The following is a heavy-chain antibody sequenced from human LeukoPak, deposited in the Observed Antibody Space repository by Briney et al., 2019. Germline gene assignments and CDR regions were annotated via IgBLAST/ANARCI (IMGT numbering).Heavy chain of an antibody. CDR3: TTRSGFWSDTEY. CDR1: GFTFSSYA. D-gene: IGHD3-3*01. V-gene: IGHV3-23*01. CDR2: ISGSGGST. Sequence: GESLRLSCAASGFTFSSYAMSWVRQAPGKGLEWVSAISGSGGSTYYAAPVKGRFTISRDDSKNTLYLQMNSLKTEDTAVYYCTTRSGFWSDTEYWGQGTLVTVSS. J-gene: IGHJ4*02.